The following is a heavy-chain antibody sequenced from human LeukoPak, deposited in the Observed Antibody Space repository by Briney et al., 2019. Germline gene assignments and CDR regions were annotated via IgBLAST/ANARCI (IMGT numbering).Heavy chain of an antibody. D-gene: IGHD2-15*01. V-gene: IGHV3-23*01. Sequence: GGSLRLSCAASGFTFSSSAMSWVRQVPGKGLEWVSGISASGGSTYYADSVKGRFTISRDNSKNTLYLQMNSLRAEDTAVYYCARVLGENCSGGSCYPGGPWGQGTLVTVSS. CDR1: GFTFSSSA. CDR2: ISASGGST. CDR3: ARVLGENCSGGSCYPGGP. J-gene: IGHJ5*02.